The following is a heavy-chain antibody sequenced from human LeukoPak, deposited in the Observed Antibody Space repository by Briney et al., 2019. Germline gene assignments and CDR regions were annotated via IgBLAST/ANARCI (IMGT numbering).Heavy chain of an antibody. D-gene: IGHD3-22*01. J-gene: IGHJ3*02. V-gene: IGHV1-46*01. CDR3: ARDATYYYDSSGYYHDAFDI. Sequence: ASVTVSCKASGYTFTSYYMHWVRQAPVQGLEWMGIINPSGGSTSYAQKFQGRVTMTRDMSTSTVYMELSSLRSEDTAVYYCARDATYYYDSSGYYHDAFDIWGQGTMVTVSS. CDR2: INPSGGST. CDR1: GYTFTSYY.